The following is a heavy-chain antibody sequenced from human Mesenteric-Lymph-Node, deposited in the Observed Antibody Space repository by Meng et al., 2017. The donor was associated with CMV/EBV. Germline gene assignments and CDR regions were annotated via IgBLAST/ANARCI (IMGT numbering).Heavy chain of an antibody. CDR3: ARAFEHSSSSVAFDI. D-gene: IGHD6-6*01. CDR2: ISYDGSNK. V-gene: IGHV3-30-3*01. Sequence: GESLKISCAASGFTFSSYAMHWVRQAPGKGLEWVAVISYDGSNKYYADSVKGRFTISRDNSKNTLYLQMNSLRAEDTAVYYCARAFEHSSSSVAFDIWGQGTMVTVSS. J-gene: IGHJ3*02. CDR1: GFTFSSYA.